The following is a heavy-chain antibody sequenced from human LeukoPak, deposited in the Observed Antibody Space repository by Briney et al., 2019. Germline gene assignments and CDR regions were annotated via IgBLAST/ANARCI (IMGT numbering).Heavy chain of an antibody. CDR3: AKEYTGTFSPFPSHFDN. J-gene: IGHJ4*02. CDR1: GFTFSSYA. D-gene: IGHD1-26*01. CDR2: ITGSRGRT. V-gene: IGHV3-23*01. Sequence: QPGGSLRLSCAASGFTFSSYAMNWVRQAPGKGLEWVSAITGSRGRTYYADSVKGRFTISRDNSKNTLYLQMNSLRAEDTAIYYCAKEYTGTFSPFPSHFDNWGQGTLVTVSS.